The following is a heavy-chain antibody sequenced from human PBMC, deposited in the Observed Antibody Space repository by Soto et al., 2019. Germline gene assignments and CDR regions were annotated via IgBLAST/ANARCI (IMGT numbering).Heavy chain of an antibody. Sequence: SETLSLTCAVYGGSFSGYYWSWIRQPPGKGLEWIGEINHRGSTNYNLSFKSRVTISVDTSKNQFSLKLSSVTAADTAVYYCARAGYCSSTSCYSGRRITIFGVVTPYYMDVWGKGTTVTVSS. CDR1: GGSFSGYY. D-gene: IGHD2-2*01. CDR2: INHRGST. CDR3: ARAGYCSSTSCYSGRRITIFGVVTPYYMDV. V-gene: IGHV4-34*01. J-gene: IGHJ6*03.